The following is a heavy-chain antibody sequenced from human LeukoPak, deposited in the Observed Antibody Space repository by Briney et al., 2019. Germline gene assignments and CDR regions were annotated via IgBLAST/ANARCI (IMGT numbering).Heavy chain of an antibody. CDR2: ISAYNGNT. D-gene: IGHD6-13*01. V-gene: IGHV1-18*01. CDR1: GYTFTSYG. J-gene: IGHJ1*01. Sequence: GASVKVSCKASGYTFTSYGISWVRQAPGQGLEWMGWISAYNGNTNYAQRLQGRVTMTTDTSTSTAYMELRSLRSDDTAVYYCARAIAAAAYWGGYEYFQHWGQGTLVTVSS. CDR3: ARAIAAAAYWGGYEYFQH.